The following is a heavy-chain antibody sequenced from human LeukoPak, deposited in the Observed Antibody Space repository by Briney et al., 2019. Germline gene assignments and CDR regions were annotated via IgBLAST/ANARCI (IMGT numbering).Heavy chain of an antibody. V-gene: IGHV4-4*02. CDR3: ARQITMVRGVINWFDP. CDR2: IYHSGST. D-gene: IGHD3-10*01. J-gene: IGHJ5*02. CDR1: GGSISSSNW. Sequence: PSGTLSLTCAVSGGSISSSNWWSWVRQPPGKGLEWIGEIYHSGSTNYNPSLKSRVNISVDKSKNQFSLKLSSVTAADTAVYYCARQITMVRGVINWFDPWGQGTLVTVSS.